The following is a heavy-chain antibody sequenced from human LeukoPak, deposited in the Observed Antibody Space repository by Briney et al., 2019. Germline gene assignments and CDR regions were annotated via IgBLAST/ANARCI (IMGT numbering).Heavy chain of an antibody. J-gene: IGHJ4*02. D-gene: IGHD1-1*01. CDR1: AFTFSSYA. CDR3: ARDSFPGTEFDY. Sequence: GGSLRLSCTASAFTFSSYAMSWVRQAPGKGLEWVSGISGGGDSTNYADSVKGRFTISRDNSKNTLYLQMNSLRAEDTAVYYCARDSFPGTEFDYWGQGTLVTVSS. V-gene: IGHV3-23*01. CDR2: ISGGGDST.